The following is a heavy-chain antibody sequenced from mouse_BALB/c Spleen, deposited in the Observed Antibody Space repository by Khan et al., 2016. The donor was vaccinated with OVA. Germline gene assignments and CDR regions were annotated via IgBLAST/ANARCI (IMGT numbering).Heavy chain of an antibody. CDR3: AIICNGYDWFTY. CDR2: IWGDGST. CDR1: GLSLTNYG. D-gene: IGHD2-2*01. J-gene: IGHJ3*01. Sequence: QVQLKESGPGLVAPSQSLSITCTVSGLSLTNYGISWIRQPPGKGLEWLGVIWGDGSTNYHSALISRLSINKDNSKSQVFLKLNSLQTDDTATYSCAIICNGYDWFTYGGQGTLVTVSA. V-gene: IGHV2-3*01.